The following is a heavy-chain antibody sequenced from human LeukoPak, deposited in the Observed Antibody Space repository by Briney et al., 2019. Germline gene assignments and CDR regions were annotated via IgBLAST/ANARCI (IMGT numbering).Heavy chain of an antibody. CDR1: GFTFSSYG. J-gene: IGHJ4*02. CDR2: IRYDGSNK. Sequence: PGGSLRLSCAASGFTFSSYGMHWVRQAPGKGLEWVAFIRYDGSNKYYADSVKGRFTISRDNSKNTLYLQMNSLRAEDTAVYYCASLPIWFGELLTDYWGQGTLVTVSS. D-gene: IGHD3-10*01. CDR3: ASLPIWFGELLTDY. V-gene: IGHV3-30*02.